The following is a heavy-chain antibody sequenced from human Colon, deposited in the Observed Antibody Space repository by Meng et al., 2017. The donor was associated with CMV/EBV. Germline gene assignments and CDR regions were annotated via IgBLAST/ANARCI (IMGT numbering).Heavy chain of an antibody. CDR2: ISGSNGNT. D-gene: IGHD3-10*01. J-gene: IGHJ4*02. V-gene: IGHV1-18*01. CDR3: ARGGGYFSAGSYPAYFDQ. Sequence: ASVKVSCKTSGYTFNTYGVTWVRQAPGQGLEWMGWISGSNGNTNYAQKLRGRVTLTTDTSTNTAYMELGGLTSDDTAVYYCARGGGYFSAGSYPAYFDQWGQGTLVTV. CDR1: GYTFNTYG.